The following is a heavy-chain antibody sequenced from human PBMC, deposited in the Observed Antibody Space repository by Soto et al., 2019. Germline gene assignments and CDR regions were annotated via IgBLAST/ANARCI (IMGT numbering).Heavy chain of an antibody. J-gene: IGHJ6*02. CDR2: IYPGDSDT. CDR1: GYSFTSYW. CDR3: AREYIAVVPAAVGGGVYYYGMDV. Sequence: GESLKISCKGSGYSFTSYWIGWVRQMPGKGLEWMGIIYPGDSDTRYSPSFQGQVTISADKSISTAYLQWSSLKASDTAMYYCAREYIAVVPAAVGGGVYYYGMDVWGQGTTVTVSS. D-gene: IGHD2-2*01. V-gene: IGHV5-51*01.